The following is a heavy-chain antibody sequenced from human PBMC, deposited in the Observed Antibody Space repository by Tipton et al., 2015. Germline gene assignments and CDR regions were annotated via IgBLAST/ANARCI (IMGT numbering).Heavy chain of an antibody. D-gene: IGHD3-3*01. V-gene: IGHV4-59*06. Sequence: LRLSCTVSGGSISSYYWSWIRQPAGRGLEWIGSIYYSGSTYYNPSLKSRVSISVDTSKNQFSLKLNSVTAADTAVYYCARLVTAFGVSDNWFDPWGQGILVTVSS. CDR2: IYYSGST. J-gene: IGHJ5*02. CDR3: ARLVTAFGVSDNWFDP. CDR1: GGSISSYY.